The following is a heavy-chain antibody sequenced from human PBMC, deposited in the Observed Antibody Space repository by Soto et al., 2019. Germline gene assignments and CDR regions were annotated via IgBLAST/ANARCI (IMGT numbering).Heavy chain of an antibody. CDR3: ARVKLVGHYFDY. Sequence: QVQLVESGGGLVKPGGSLRLSCAASGFTFSDYYMSWIRQAPGKGLEWASYISSSSSYTNYADSVKGRFTISRDNAKNSLYLQMNSLRAEDTAVYYCARVKLVGHYFDYWGQGTLVTVSS. J-gene: IGHJ4*02. D-gene: IGHD6-6*01. V-gene: IGHV3-11*06. CDR2: ISSSSSYT. CDR1: GFTFSDYY.